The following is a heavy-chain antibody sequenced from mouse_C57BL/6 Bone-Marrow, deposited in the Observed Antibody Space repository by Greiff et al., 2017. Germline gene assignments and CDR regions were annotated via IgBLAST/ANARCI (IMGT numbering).Heavy chain of an antibody. CDR1: GFTFSNYW. CDR3: TVNWDYFDY. V-gene: IGHV6-3*01. CDR2: IRLKSDNYAT. Sequence: EVQLVESGGGLVQPGGSMKLSCVASGFTFSNYWMNWVRQSPEKGLEWVAQIRLKSDNYATHYAESVNGRFTISRDDSKSSVYLQMNNLRAEDTGIDYCTVNWDYFDYWGQGTTLTVSS. D-gene: IGHD4-1*02. J-gene: IGHJ2*01.